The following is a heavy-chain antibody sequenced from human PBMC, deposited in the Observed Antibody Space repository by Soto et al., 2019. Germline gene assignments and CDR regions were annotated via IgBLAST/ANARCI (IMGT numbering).Heavy chain of an antibody. J-gene: IGHJ4*02. CDR1: GGSISSYY. Sequence: SETLSLTCTVSGGSISSYYWSWIRQPPGKGLEWIGYIYYSGSTYYNPSLKSRVTISVDRSKNQFSLKLSSVTAADTAVYYCASRRDGYNYYGYWGQGTLVTVSS. CDR2: IYYSGST. D-gene: IGHD5-12*01. V-gene: IGHV4-59*12. CDR3: ASRRDGYNYYGY.